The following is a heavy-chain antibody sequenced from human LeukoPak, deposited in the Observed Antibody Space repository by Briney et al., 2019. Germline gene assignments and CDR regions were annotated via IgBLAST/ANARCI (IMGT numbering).Heavy chain of an antibody. CDR1: GGTFSSYA. CDR3: ARDGAGGYCSSTRCYVFDP. V-gene: IGHV1-69*06. CDR2: ITPFFGTA. J-gene: IGHJ5*02. D-gene: IGHD2-2*01. Sequence: SVKVSCKASGGTFSSYAISWVRQAPGQGLEWMGRITPFFGTANYAQKFQGRVTITADKSTNTAYMELSSLRSEDTAVYYCARDGAGGYCSSTRCYVFDPWGQGTLVTVSS.